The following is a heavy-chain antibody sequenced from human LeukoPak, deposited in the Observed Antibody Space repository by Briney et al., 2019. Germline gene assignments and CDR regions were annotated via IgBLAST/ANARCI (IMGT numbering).Heavy chain of an antibody. CDR2: INHSGST. Sequence: KPSETLSLTCAVYGGSFSGYYWSWIRQPPGKGLEWIGEINHSGSTNYNPSLKSRVTISVDTSKNQFSLKLSSVTAADTAVYYCARNRRLGGKNCSGGSCRTYYYYGMDVWGQGTTVTVPS. J-gene: IGHJ6*02. CDR1: GGSFSGYY. V-gene: IGHV4-34*01. D-gene: IGHD2-15*01. CDR3: ARNRRLGGKNCSGGSCRTYYYYGMDV.